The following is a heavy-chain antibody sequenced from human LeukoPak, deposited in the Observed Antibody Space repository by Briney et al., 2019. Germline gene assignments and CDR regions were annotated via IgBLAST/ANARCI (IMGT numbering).Heavy chain of an antibody. CDR1: GGSISSSSYY. Sequence: PSETLSLTCTVSGGSISSSSYYWGWIRQPPGRGLEWIGSIYYSGSTYYNPSLKSRVTISVDTSKNQFSLKLSSVTAAGTAVYYCAGKRGSHFDYWGQGTLVTVSS. V-gene: IGHV4-39*07. J-gene: IGHJ4*02. CDR2: IYYSGST. D-gene: IGHD3-10*01. CDR3: AGKRGSHFDY.